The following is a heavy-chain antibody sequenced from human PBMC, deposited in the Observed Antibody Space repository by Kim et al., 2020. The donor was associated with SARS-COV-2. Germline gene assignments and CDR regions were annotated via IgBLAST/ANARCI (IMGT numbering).Heavy chain of an antibody. CDR3: AREFNWNLMNYYYFYMDV. CDR2: INAGNGKT. Sequence: SVKVSCKASGYTFSSYAMHWVRQAPGQRLEWMGWINAGNGKTKYSQKFQGRVTITTDTSANLVYMELSSLRSEDTAVYYCAREFNWNLMNYYYFYMDVWGKGTTVTVSS. J-gene: IGHJ6*03. V-gene: IGHV1-3*01. D-gene: IGHD1-7*01. CDR1: GYTFSSYA.